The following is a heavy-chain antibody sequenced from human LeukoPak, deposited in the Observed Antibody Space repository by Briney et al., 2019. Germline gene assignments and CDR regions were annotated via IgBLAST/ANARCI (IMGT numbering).Heavy chain of an antibody. Sequence: PGKSLRLSCAASGFTFSSYGMHWVRQAPGKGLEWVAVTWCDGRNNYYAASVKGRFTISRDDSKTTVYLLMNSLRAEDTAVYYCAREVAPLYFHYGMDVWGEGTTVTVSS. J-gene: IGHJ6*01. CDR2: TWCDGRNN. CDR3: AREVAPLYFHYGMDV. D-gene: IGHD2-21*01. V-gene: IGHV3-33*01. CDR1: GFTFSSYG.